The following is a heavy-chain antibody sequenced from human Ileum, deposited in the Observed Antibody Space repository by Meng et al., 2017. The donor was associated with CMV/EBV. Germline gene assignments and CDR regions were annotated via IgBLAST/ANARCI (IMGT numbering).Heavy chain of an antibody. V-gene: IGHV3-53*05. D-gene: IGHD6-6*01. CDR3: ASRSSSAGDFDY. Sequence: GGSLRLSCAASGFHVRSNYMAWVRQAPGKGLEWVSVIYSGGIHSDGDTYHTDSVKGRFTISRDNSKNTLYLQMDSLRTEDTAVYYCASRSSSAGDFDYWGQGALVTVSS. CDR1: GFHVRSNY. J-gene: IGHJ4*02. CDR2: IYSGGIHSDGDT.